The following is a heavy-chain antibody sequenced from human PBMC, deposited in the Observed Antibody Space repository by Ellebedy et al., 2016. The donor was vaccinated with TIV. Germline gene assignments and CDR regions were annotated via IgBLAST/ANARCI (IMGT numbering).Heavy chain of an antibody. Sequence: GSLRLXXTVPGASISGYYWNWIRQPPGRGLEWIGYISDSGTTIYNPSLKSRLTISLDMSKSHFSLKLTSVTAADTAVYYCTRLYGFWSGYPNFDYWGQGTLLTVSS. D-gene: IGHD3-3*01. V-gene: IGHV4-59*01. CDR1: GASISGYY. J-gene: IGHJ4*02. CDR2: ISDSGTT. CDR3: TRLYGFWSGYPNFDY.